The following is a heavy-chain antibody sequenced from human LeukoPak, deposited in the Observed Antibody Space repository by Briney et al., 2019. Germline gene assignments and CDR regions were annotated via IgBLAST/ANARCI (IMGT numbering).Heavy chain of an antibody. CDR1: GGSISSSNW. V-gene: IGHV4-4*02. D-gene: IGHD3-22*01. CDR2: IYHSGST. CDR3: ARGVRGYDSSAYYDY. J-gene: IGHJ4*02. Sequence: SETLSLTCAVSGGSISSSNWWSWVRQPPGKGLEWIGEIYHSGSTNYNPSTKSRVTISVDKSKNQFSLKLSSVTAADTAVYYCARGVRGYDSSAYYDYWGQGTLVTVSS.